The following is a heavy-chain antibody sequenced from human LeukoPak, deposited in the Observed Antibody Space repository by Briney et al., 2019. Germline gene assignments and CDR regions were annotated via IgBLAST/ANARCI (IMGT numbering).Heavy chain of an antibody. CDR1: GYSISSGYY. D-gene: IGHD3-22*01. Sequence: SETLSLTCTVSGYSISSGYYWGWIRQSPETGLEWIGSFYQSGSTYYNPSLKSRVTMSVDTSKNQFSLKLSSVTAADTAVYYCARVITVGSYYMDVWGKGTTVTISS. CDR3: ARVITVGSYYMDV. J-gene: IGHJ6*03. CDR2: FYQSGST. V-gene: IGHV4-38-2*02.